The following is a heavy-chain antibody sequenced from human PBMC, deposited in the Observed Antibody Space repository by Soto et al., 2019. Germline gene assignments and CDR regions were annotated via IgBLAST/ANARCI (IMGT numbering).Heavy chain of an antibody. CDR1: GFTFSSYE. V-gene: IGHV3-48*03. CDR2: ISSSGSTI. J-gene: IGHJ6*02. CDR3: ARDPSPTMVRGVIIPSGMDV. D-gene: IGHD3-10*01. Sequence: LRLSCAASGFTFSSYEMNWVRQAPGKGLEWVSYISSSGSTIYYADSVKGRFTISRDNAKNSLYLQMNSLRAEDTAVYYCARDPSPTMVRGVIIPSGMDVWGQGTTVTVSS.